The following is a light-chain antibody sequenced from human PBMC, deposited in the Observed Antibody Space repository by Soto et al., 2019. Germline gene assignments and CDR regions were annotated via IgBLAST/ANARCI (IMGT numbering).Light chain of an antibody. CDR1: HNDIGTYDY. J-gene: IGLJ1*01. Sequence: QSVLTQPTSVSGSPEQSITISCTGNHNDIGTYDYVSWYQQHPGRAPRLLIYGVTTRPSGISDRFSASKSGLTASLTISGLQPEDEADYYCSSFTSDRIYVFGPGTKVTVL. CDR3: SSFTSDRIYV. CDR2: GVT. V-gene: IGLV2-14*03.